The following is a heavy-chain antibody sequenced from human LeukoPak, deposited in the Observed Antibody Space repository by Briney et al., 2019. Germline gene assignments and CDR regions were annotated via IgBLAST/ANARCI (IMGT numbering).Heavy chain of an antibody. D-gene: IGHD6-19*01. J-gene: IGHJ4*02. V-gene: IGHV3-23*01. CDR3: AKGQWLVEGFDY. Sequence: GGSLRLSCAASGFTFSSYAMSWVRQAPGKGLEWVSAISGSGGSTYYADSVKGRLTISRDNSKNTLYLQMNSLRAEDTAVYYCAKGQWLVEGFDYWGQGTLVTVSS. CDR1: GFTFSSYA. CDR2: ISGSGGST.